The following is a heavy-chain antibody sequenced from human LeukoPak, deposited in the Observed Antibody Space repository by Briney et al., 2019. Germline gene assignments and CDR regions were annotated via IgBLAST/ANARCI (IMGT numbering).Heavy chain of an antibody. Sequence: GGSLRLSCAASGFTFSSYSMNWVRQAPGKGLEWVSSISSSSSYIYYADSVKGRFTISRDNAKNSLYLQMNSLRAEDTAVYYCAREKRTGYSGYDEGLFDYWGQGTLVTDSS. CDR2: ISSSSSYI. CDR3: AREKRTGYSGYDEGLFDY. CDR1: GFTFSSYS. J-gene: IGHJ4*02. V-gene: IGHV3-21*01. D-gene: IGHD5-12*01.